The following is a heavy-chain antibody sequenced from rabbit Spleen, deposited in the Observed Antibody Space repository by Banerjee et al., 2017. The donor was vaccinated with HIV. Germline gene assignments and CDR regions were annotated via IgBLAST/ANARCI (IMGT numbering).Heavy chain of an antibody. CDR2: INTGSSGST. CDR3: ARHISDHDYGWAFNL. D-gene: IGHD2-1*01. Sequence: QEQLVESGGDLVKPEGSLTLTCTASGFTLSSSYWICWVRQAPGKGLEWIGCINTGSSGSTYYASWAKGRFTISKTSSTTVTLQMTSLTAADTATYFCARHISDHDYGWAFNLWGPGTLVTVS. CDR1: GFTLSSSYW. J-gene: IGHJ4*01. V-gene: IGHV1S45*01.